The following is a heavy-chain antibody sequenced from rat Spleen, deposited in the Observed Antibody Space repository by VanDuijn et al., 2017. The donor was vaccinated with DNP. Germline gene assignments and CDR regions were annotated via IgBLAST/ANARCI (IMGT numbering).Heavy chain of an antibody. D-gene: IGHD1-4*01. Sequence: QVQLKESGPGLVQPSQTLSLTSTVSGFSLTSNSVTWVRQPPGKGLEWIAAMSTVGNPYYNSTLKSRLSITRDTSKGQVFLQMNRLQTEDTAIYFSARGINYPGPFWGQGTSVTVSS. J-gene: IGHJ4*01. CDR2: MSTVGNP. V-gene: IGHV2S12*01. CDR1: GFSLTSNS. CDR3: ARGINYPGPF.